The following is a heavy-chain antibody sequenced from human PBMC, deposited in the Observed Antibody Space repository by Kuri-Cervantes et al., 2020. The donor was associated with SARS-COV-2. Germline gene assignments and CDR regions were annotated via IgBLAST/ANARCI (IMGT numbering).Heavy chain of an antibody. CDR1: GFTFRSYS. J-gene: IGHJ6*02. V-gene: IGHV3-21*04. Sequence: LSLTCAASGFTFRSYSMNWVRQAPGKALEWVSSISSSSSYIYYADSVKGRFTISRDNSNNALYLQMNSLRVDDTATYYCAKDPYFDSWSGQNYGVDVWGQGTTVTVSS. CDR2: ISSSSSYI. CDR3: AKDPYFDSWSGQNYGVDV. D-gene: IGHD3-3*01.